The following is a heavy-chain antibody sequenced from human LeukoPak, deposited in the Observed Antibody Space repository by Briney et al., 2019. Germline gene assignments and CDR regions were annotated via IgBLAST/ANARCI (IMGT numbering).Heavy chain of an antibody. Sequence: GASVKVSCQASGYTFTSYGISWVRQAPGQGLEWMGWISAYNGNTNYAQKLQGRVTMTTDTSTSTAYMELSSLRSEDTAVYYCARATAAVIFFDQWGQGTLVTVSS. CDR2: ISAYNGNT. CDR3: ARATAAVIFFDQ. CDR1: GYTFTSYG. D-gene: IGHD6-13*01. V-gene: IGHV1-18*01. J-gene: IGHJ4*02.